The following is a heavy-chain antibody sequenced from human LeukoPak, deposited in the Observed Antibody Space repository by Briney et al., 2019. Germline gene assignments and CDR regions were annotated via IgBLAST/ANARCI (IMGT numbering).Heavy chain of an antibody. D-gene: IGHD3-3*01. CDR3: ARLAHYDFWSGYSDY. J-gene: IGHJ4*02. CDR2: IYYSGST. V-gene: IGHV4-31*03. CDR1: GSSISSGGYY. Sequence: PSETLSLTCTVSGSSISSGGYYWSWIRQHPGKGLEWIGYIYYSGSTYYNPSLKSRVTISVDTSKNQFSLKLSSVTAADTAVYYCARLAHYDFWSGYSDYWGQGTLVTVSS.